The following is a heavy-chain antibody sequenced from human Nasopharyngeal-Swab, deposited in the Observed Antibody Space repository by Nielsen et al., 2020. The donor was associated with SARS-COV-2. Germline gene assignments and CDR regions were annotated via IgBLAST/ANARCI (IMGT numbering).Heavy chain of an antibody. CDR1: GYTFTSYD. CDR2: INAGNGNT. D-gene: IGHD3-16*02. J-gene: IGHJ6*02. CDR3: ARGLDDYIWGSYRNNYYYYGMDV. Sequence: ASVKVSCKASGYTFTSYDINWVRQATGQRLEWMGWINAGNGNTKYSQKFQGRVTITRDTSASTAYMELSSLRSEDTAVYYCARGLDDYIWGSYRNNYYYYGMDVWGQGTTVTVSS. V-gene: IGHV1-3*01.